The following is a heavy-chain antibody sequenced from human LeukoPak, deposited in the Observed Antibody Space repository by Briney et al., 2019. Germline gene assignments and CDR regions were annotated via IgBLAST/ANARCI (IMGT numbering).Heavy chain of an antibody. CDR1: GFPFSEYN. CDR3: ARGPYDYGEYIDY. V-gene: IGHV3-69-1*01. J-gene: IGHJ4*02. D-gene: IGHD4-17*01. Sequence: GGSLRLSCAASGFPFSEYNMNWVRQAPGKGLEWVSYIDSSSTIYYADSVKGRFTISRDNAKNSLYLQLNSLRAEDTAVYYCARGPYDYGEYIDYWGQGTLVTVSS. CDR2: IDSSSTI.